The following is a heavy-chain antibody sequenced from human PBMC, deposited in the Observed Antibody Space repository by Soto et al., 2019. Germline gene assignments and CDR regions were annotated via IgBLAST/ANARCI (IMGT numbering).Heavy chain of an antibody. CDR3: TTGQVAGTRDY. CDR2: IKSKTDGGTT. J-gene: IGHJ4*02. Sequence: GGSLRLSCAASGFTFSNTWMSWVRQPPGKGLEWVGRIKSKTDGGTTDYVAPVKGRFIISRDDSKNMVYLQMNSLKTEDTAMYYCTTGQVAGTRDYWGQGTLVTVSS. CDR1: GFTFSNTW. D-gene: IGHD6-19*01. V-gene: IGHV3-15*01.